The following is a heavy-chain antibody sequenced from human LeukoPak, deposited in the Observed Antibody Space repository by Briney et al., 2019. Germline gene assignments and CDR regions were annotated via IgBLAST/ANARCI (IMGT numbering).Heavy chain of an antibody. CDR2: ISGHGSNT. CDR1: GFTFSTYA. J-gene: IGHJ6*02. V-gene: IGHV3-23*01. Sequence: PGGSLRLCCAASGFTFSTYAMGWDRQAPGKGLEWVSAISGHGSNTYYADSVKGRFTVSRDNSKNTLYPQMNSLRVEDTAVYYCVKGMASGWGYYYYYGMDVWGQGTTVTVSS. CDR3: VKGMASGWGYYYYYGMDV. D-gene: IGHD6-19*01.